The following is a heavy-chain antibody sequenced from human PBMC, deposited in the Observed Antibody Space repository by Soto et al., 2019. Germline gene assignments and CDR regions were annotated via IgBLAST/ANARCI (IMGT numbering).Heavy chain of an antibody. CDR3: GRNHEFWIGSGGGMDV. Sequence: ASLKVCCKASGYTCTSDVITWVRQAPGQGLEGMGWSSPYNGNTQEARRLEGRGTMTTDTATTTACMELMSLTSDDRALYFGGRNHEFWIGSGGGMDVWGQETTV. V-gene: IGHV1-18*01. D-gene: IGHD3-3*01. J-gene: IGHJ6*02. CDR1: GYTCTSDV. CDR2: SSPYNGNT.